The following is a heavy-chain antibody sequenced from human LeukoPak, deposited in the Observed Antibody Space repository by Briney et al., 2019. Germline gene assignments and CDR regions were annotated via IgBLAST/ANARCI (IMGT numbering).Heavy chain of an antibody. Sequence: SETLSLTCTVSGGSTSVYYWSWIRQPPGKGLEWIGHIYYSGSTNCNPSLKSRVTISLDTSKNQFSLKLNSLTAADTAVYYCARKESSIELGGWVDPWGQGILVTVSS. V-gene: IGHV4-59*01. CDR2: IYYSGST. CDR1: GGSTSVYY. D-gene: IGHD2-2*01. J-gene: IGHJ5*02. CDR3: ARKESSIELGGWVDP.